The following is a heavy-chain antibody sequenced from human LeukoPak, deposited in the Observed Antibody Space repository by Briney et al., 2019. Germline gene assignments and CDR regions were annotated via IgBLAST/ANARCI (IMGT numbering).Heavy chain of an antibody. CDR1: GYTFTGYY. Sequence: ASVKVSCKASGYTFTGYYMHWVRQAPGQGLEWIGWINPNSGGTNYAQKFQGRVTMTRDTSISTAYMELSRLRSDDTAVYYCAREYSSSPGRFDPWGQGTLVTVSS. J-gene: IGHJ5*02. D-gene: IGHD6-6*01. V-gene: IGHV1-2*02. CDR3: AREYSSSPGRFDP. CDR2: INPNSGGT.